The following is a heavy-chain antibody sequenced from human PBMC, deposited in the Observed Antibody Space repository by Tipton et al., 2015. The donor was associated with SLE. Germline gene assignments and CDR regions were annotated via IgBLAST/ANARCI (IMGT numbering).Heavy chain of an antibody. Sequence: SLRLSCSASGFTFSSYAMHWVRQAPGKGLEYVSAISSNGGSTYYSDSVKGRFTISRDNSKNTLYLQMSSLRAEDTAVYYCARAGYSSSSGPFDYWGQGTLVTVAS. CDR2: ISSNGGST. CDR1: GFTFSSYA. CDR3: ARAGYSSSSGPFDY. D-gene: IGHD6-6*01. J-gene: IGHJ4*02. V-gene: IGHV3-64D*09.